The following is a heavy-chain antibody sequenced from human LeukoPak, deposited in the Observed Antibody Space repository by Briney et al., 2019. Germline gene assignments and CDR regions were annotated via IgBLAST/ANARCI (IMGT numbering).Heavy chain of an antibody. CDR3: ARASTVMKPFDY. CDR2: FYTGGST. D-gene: IGHD4-17*01. J-gene: IGHJ4*02. V-gene: IGHV3-53*01. Sequence: GSLRLSCAASGFAVRTNYMSWVRQPPGKGLEWVSVFYTGGSTYYADSVKGRFTISRDSSKNTVYLLMNNLRAEDTAMYFCARASTVMKPFDYWGQGTLVTVSS. CDR1: GFAVRTNY.